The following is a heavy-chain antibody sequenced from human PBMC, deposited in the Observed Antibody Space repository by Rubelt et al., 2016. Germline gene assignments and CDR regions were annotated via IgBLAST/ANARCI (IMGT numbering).Heavy chain of an antibody. V-gene: IGHV2-5*02. CDR3: ANGPTAIAGRARNWFDP. CDR2: TYWDDDQ. CDR1: GFSLTTSGEV. D-gene: IGHD6-19*01. J-gene: IGHJ5*02. Sequence: QITLKESGPTLVGPTQTLTLTCTFSGFSLTTSGEVVAWIRQPPGKALEWLALTYWDDDQRYNLSLKSRLTISKEPPKNQVGLKMTNRDPVDTATYFCANGPTAIAGRARNWFDPWGQGTLVTVSS.